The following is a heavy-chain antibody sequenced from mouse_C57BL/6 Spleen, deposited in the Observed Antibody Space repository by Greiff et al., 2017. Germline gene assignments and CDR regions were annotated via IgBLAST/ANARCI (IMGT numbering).Heavy chain of an antibody. CDR3: ARSPSYYFYAMDY. J-gene: IGHJ4*01. V-gene: IGHV1-85*01. CDR1: GYTFTSYD. Sequence: VQLQQSGPELVKPGASVKLSCKASGYTFTSYDINWVKQRPGQGLEWIGWIYPRDGSTKYNEKFKGKATLTVDTSSSTAYMELHSLTSEDSAVYFCARSPSYYFYAMDYWGQGTSVTVSS. D-gene: IGHD2-10*01. CDR2: IYPRDGST.